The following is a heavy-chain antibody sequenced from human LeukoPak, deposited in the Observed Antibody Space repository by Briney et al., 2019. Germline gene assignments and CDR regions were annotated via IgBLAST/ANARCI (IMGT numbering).Heavy chain of an antibody. J-gene: IGHJ4*02. V-gene: IGHV3-30-3*01. CDR1: GFTFSSYA. Sequence: PGGSLRLSCAASGFTFSSYAMHWVRQAPGKGLEWVAVISYDGSNKYYADSVKGRFTISRDNSKNTLYLQMNSLRAEDTAVYYCARATQIAAAGTRDYWGQGTLVTVSS. CDR2: ISYDGSNK. D-gene: IGHD6-13*01. CDR3: ARATQIAAAGTRDY.